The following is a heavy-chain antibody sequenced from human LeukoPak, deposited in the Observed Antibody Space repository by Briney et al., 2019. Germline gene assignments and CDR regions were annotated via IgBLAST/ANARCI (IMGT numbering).Heavy chain of an antibody. CDR3: AKDLVTGSLDY. CDR1: GFIFSNYA. V-gene: IGHV3-23*01. CDR2: ISGSGGST. D-gene: IGHD3-10*01. J-gene: IGHJ4*02. Sequence: GGSLRLSCEVSGFIFSNYAMSWVRQAPGKGLEWVSSISGSGGSTYYADSVKGRFTISRANSENTLYVQMNSLRAEDTAVYYCAKDLVTGSLDYWGQGTLVTVSS.